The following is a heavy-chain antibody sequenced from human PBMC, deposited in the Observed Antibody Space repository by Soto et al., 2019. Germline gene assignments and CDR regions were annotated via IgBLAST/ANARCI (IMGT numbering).Heavy chain of an antibody. CDR3: ARDRLHYGMDV. J-gene: IGHJ6*02. CDR1: GGSISSGGYY. V-gene: IGHV4-31*03. D-gene: IGHD2-15*01. Sequence: QVQLQESGPGLVKPSQTLSLTCTVSGGSISSGGYYWSWIRQHPGKGLEWIGYIYYSGSTYYNPSLKSRVTISVDTSKNQFSPKLSSVTAAATAVYYCARDRLHYGMDVWGQGTTVTVSS. CDR2: IYYSGST.